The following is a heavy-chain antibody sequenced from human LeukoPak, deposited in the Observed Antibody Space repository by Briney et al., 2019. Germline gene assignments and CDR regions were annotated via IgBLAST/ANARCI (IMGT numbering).Heavy chain of an antibody. CDR3: ARVDTLYYDILTGP. CDR2: INAGNGNT. D-gene: IGHD3-9*01. J-gene: IGHJ5*02. Sequence: ASVKVSCKASGYTFTSYAMHWVRQAPGQRLEWMGWINAGNGNTKYSQKFQGRVTITGDTSASTAYMELSSLRSEDTAVYYCARVDTLYYDILTGPWGQGTLVTVSS. V-gene: IGHV1-3*01. CDR1: GYTFTSYA.